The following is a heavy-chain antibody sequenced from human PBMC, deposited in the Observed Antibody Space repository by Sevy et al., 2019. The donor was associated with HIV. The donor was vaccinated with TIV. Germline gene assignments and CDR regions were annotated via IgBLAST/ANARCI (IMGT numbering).Heavy chain of an antibody. D-gene: IGHD6-13*01. CDR3: ARDEAAAGDAFDI. J-gene: IGHJ3*02. CDR1: GFTFSSYS. V-gene: IGHV3-21*01. Sequence: GGSLRLSCAASGFTFSSYSMNWVRQAPGKGLEWVSSISSSSSYIYYADSVKGRFTISRDNAKNSLYLQMNSLRTEDTAVYYCARDEAAAGDAFDIWGQGTMVTVSS. CDR2: ISSSSSYI.